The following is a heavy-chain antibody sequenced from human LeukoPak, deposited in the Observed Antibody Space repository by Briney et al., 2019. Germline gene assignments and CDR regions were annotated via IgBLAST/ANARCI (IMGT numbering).Heavy chain of an antibody. D-gene: IGHD3-3*01. CDR2: INPNSGGT. CDR3: ARERTIFGVAFDP. CDR1: GYTFTGYY. V-gene: IGHV1-2*06. Sequence: ASVKVSCKASGYTFTGYYMHWVRQAPGQGLEWMGRINPNSGGTNYAQKFQGRVTMTRDTSISTAYMELSRLRSDDTAVYYCARERTIFGVAFDPWGQGTLVTVSS. J-gene: IGHJ5*02.